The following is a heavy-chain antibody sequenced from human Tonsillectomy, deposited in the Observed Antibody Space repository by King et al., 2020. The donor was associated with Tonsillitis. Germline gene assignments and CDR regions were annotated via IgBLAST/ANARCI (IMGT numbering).Heavy chain of an antibody. CDR2: IDPTDSYT. CDR1: GYSFTTYF. D-gene: IGHD3-3*01. Sequence: QLVQSGAEVKKPGESLRISCQGSGYSFTTYFISWVRQMPGKGLEWMGRIDPTDSYTDYSPSFQGHVTISVDKSISTAYLQWSSLKASDTAIFYCGREDSHNTWYPIFRAFDIGGQGTVVTVSS. J-gene: IGHJ3*02. CDR3: GREDSHNTWYPIFRAFDI. V-gene: IGHV5-10-1*03.